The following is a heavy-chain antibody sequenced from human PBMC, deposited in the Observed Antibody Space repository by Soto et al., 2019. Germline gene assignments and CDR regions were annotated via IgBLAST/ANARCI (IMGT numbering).Heavy chain of an antibody. CDR1: GGSFSGYY. J-gene: IGHJ4*02. CDR3: ARTPLYSSSWYYFDY. CDR2: INHSGGT. V-gene: IGHV4-34*01. Sequence: SETLSLTCAVYGGSFSGYYWSWIRQPPGKGLEWIGEINHSGGTDYNPSLKSRVTISVDTSKNQFSLKLSYVAAADTAVYYCARTPLYSSSWYYFDYWGQGTLVTVSS. D-gene: IGHD6-13*01.